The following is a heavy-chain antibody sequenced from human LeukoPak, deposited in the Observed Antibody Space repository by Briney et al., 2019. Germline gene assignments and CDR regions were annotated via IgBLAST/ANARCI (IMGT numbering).Heavy chain of an antibody. V-gene: IGHV4-34*01. J-gene: IGHJ6*02. D-gene: IGHD6-19*01. CDR3: ARGRRSGFPPAPEYYYGMDV. CDR2: INHTGST. Sequence: SETLSLTCAVYGGSFSGYYWSWIRQPPGKGLEWIGEINHTGSTNYNPSLKSRVTISVDTSKNQFSLKLSSVTAADTAVYYCARGRRSGFPPAPEYYYGMDVWGRGTTVTVSS. CDR1: GGSFSGYY.